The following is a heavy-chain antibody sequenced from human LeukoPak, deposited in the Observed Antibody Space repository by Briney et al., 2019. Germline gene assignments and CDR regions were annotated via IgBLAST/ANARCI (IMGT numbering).Heavy chain of an antibody. CDR2: IYSGGGT. D-gene: IGHD4-17*01. V-gene: IGHV3-66*01. Sequence: GGSLRLSCAASGFTVSTNYMSWVRQAPGKGLEWVSLIYSGGGTYYADSVKGRFTISRDNSRNTLSLQMNILRVDDTAVYYCARGFRSVTTWGYFDYWGQGALVTVSS. CDR1: GFTVSTNY. J-gene: IGHJ4*02. CDR3: ARGFRSVTTWGYFDY.